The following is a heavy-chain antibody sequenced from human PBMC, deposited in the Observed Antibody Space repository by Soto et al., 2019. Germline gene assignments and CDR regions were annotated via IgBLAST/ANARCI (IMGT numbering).Heavy chain of an antibody. Sequence: GESLKISCKGSGYSFTSYWIGWVRQMPGKGLEWMGIIYPGDSDTRYSPSFQGQVTISADKSISTAYLQWSSLKASDTAMYYCARHTRVLRFLEWSPGDHWGQGTLVTVSS. J-gene: IGHJ4*02. D-gene: IGHD3-3*01. V-gene: IGHV5-51*01. CDR3: ARHTRVLRFLEWSPGDH. CDR2: IYPGDSDT. CDR1: GYSFTSYW.